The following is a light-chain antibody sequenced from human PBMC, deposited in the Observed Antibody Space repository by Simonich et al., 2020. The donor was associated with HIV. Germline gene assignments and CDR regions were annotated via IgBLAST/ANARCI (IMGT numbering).Light chain of an antibody. CDR1: QSLLHSIRYNY. J-gene: IGKJ1*01. Sequence: DIVMTQSPLSLPVTPGEPASISCRSSQSLLHSIRYNYLDWYLQKPGQSPQLLIYLGSNRASGVPDRCSGSGSGTDFTLKISRVEAEDVGVYYCMQALQTPPTFGQGTKVEIK. CDR3: MQALQTPPT. CDR2: LGS. V-gene: IGKV2-28*01.